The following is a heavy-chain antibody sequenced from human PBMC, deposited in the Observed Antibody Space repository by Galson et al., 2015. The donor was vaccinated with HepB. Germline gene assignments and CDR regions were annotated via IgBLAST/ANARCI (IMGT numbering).Heavy chain of an antibody. Sequence: SLRLSCAASGFTFSSYDMHGVRQVTGEGLEWVAGIGYAGDTHYPDSVKGRFIISRDNAKNSLYLQMNSLTAGDTAVYFCAVAGTPGEAYHNWFDSWGQGTLVTVSS. J-gene: IGHJ5*01. V-gene: IGHV3-13*01. D-gene: IGHD2-21*01. CDR1: GFTFSSYD. CDR3: AVAGTPGEAYHNWFDS. CDR2: IGYAGDT.